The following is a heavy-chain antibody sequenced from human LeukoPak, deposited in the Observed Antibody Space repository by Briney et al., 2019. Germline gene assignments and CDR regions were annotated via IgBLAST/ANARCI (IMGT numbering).Heavy chain of an antibody. J-gene: IGHJ4*02. V-gene: IGHV3-23*01. CDR1: GFTFSSCA. Sequence: GASLRLSCAASGFTFSSCAMSWVRQAAGKGLEWVSTITGGGGTTYYADSVKGRFTISRDTSKTTLFLQMNSLRAEDTAVYYCARMREYSGNSYPNFDYWGQGTLVTVSS. D-gene: IGHD1-26*01. CDR3: ARMREYSGNSYPNFDY. CDR2: ITGGGGTT.